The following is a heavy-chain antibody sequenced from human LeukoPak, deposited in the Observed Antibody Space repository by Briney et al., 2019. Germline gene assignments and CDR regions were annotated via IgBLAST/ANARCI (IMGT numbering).Heavy chain of an antibody. CDR1: GFTFDDYA. V-gene: IGHV3-9*01. J-gene: IGHJ4*02. CDR2: ISWNSGSI. D-gene: IGHD4-17*01. Sequence: SLRLSCAASGFTFDDYAMHWVQQAPGKGLEWVSGISWNSGSIGYADSVKGRFTISRDNAKNSLYLQMNSLRAEDTALYYCARDTYGEAGGSTTYFDYWGQGTLVTVSS. CDR3: ARDTYGEAGGSTTYFDY.